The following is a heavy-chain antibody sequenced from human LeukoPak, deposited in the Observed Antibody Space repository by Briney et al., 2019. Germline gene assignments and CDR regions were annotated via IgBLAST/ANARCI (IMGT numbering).Heavy chain of an antibody. Sequence: PGGSLRLSRAASGFTFSSYAMSWVRQAPGKGLEWVSAISGSGGSTYYADSVKGRFTISRDNSKNTLYLQMNSLRAEDTAVYYCAKDRDGYTNPRFDPWGQGTLVTVSS. CDR2: ISGSGGST. V-gene: IGHV3-23*01. J-gene: IGHJ5*02. CDR1: GFTFSSYA. CDR3: AKDRDGYTNPRFDP. D-gene: IGHD5-24*01.